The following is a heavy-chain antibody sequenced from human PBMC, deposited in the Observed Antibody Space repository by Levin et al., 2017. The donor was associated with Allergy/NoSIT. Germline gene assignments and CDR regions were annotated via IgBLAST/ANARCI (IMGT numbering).Heavy chain of an antibody. V-gene: IGHV5-51*01. D-gene: IGHD5-24*01. CDR1: GYSFTNYW. Sequence: GESLKISCKGSGYSFTNYWIGWVRQMPGKGLEWMGIIYPADSATRYNPSFQGQVTISADKSIDTAYLQWSSLKASDTAMYYFVRQVEVPTTYRFRIDLWGQGTLVTVSS. J-gene: IGHJ4*03. CDR3: VRQVEVPTTYRFRIDL. CDR2: IYPADSAT.